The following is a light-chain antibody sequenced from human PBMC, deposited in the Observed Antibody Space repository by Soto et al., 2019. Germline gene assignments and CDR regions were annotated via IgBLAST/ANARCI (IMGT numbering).Light chain of an antibody. CDR3: QSYDSSLSGGV. CDR2: GNS. CDR1: SSNIGAGYD. J-gene: IGLJ2*01. V-gene: IGLV1-40*01. Sequence: QPVLTQPPSVSGAPGQRVTISCTGSSSNIGAGYDVHWYQQLPGTASKLLIYGNSNRPSGVPDRFSGSKSGTSASLAITGLQAEDEADYYCQSYDSSLSGGVFGGGTKLTVL.